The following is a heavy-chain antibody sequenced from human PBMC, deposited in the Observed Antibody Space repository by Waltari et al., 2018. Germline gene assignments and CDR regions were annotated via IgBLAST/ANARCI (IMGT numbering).Heavy chain of an antibody. CDR3: ARNRGSGWYVYFDY. CDR2: ISSSSSYI. V-gene: IGHV3-21*01. J-gene: IGHJ4*02. D-gene: IGHD6-19*01. CDR1: GFTFSSDS. Sequence: EVQLVESGGGLVKPGGSLRLSCAASGFTFSSDSMNWVRQAPGKGLEWVSSISSSSSYIYYADSVKGRFTISRDNAKNSLYLQMNSLRAEDTAVYYCARNRGSGWYVYFDYWGQGTLVTVSS.